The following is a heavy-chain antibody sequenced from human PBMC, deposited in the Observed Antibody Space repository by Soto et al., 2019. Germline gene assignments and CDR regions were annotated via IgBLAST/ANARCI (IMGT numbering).Heavy chain of an antibody. CDR2: IYYSGST. CDR3: ARDRGTGTSNGFDP. CDR1: GGSISSGDYY. V-gene: IGHV4-30-4*01. J-gene: IGHJ5*02. Sequence: SETLSLTCTVSGGSISSGDYYWSWIRQPPGKGLEWIGYIYYSGSTYYNPSLKSRVTISVDTSKNQFSLKLSSVTAADTAVYYCARDRGTGTSNGFDPWGQGTLVTVSS. D-gene: IGHD1-7*01.